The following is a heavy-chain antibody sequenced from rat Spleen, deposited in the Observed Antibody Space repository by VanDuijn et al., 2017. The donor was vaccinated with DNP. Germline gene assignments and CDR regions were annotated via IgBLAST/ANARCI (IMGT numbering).Heavy chain of an antibody. CDR2: ISYDGGST. J-gene: IGHJ3*01. Sequence: EVQLVESGGGLVQPGRSLKLSCAASGFTFSDYAMAWVRQAPQKGLEWVATISYDGGSTYYRDSVKGRFTISRDNAKSSLYLQMDSLRSEDTATYYCATGIVMPTQYWGQGTLVTVSS. CDR3: ATGIVMPTQY. D-gene: IGHD3-1*01. CDR1: GFTFSDYA. V-gene: IGHV5-17*01.